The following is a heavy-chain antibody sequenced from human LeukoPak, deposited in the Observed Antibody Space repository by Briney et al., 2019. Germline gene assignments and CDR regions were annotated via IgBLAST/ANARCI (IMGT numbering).Heavy chain of an antibody. V-gene: IGHV4-59*01. D-gene: IGHD5-18*01. Sequence: PSETLSLTCTVSGGSISSYYWSWIRQPPGKGLEWIGYIYYSGSTNYNPSLKSRVTISVDTSKNQFSLKLSSVTAADTAVYYCARVQGQLWSRNYYYYYMDVWGKGTTVTVSS. CDR3: ARVQGQLWSRNYYYYYMDV. CDR1: GGSISSYY. CDR2: IYYSGST. J-gene: IGHJ6*03.